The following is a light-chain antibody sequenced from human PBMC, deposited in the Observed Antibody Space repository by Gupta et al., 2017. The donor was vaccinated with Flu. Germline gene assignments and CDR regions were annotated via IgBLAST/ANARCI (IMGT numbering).Light chain of an antibody. CDR3: KQGGHWPWA. V-gene: IGKV2-30*01. CDR1: QCRGYSDGSTI. J-gene: IGKJ1*01. Sequence: VTLGPPASIYGSTSQCRGYSDGSTILYWFQQRPGQAPRRLIYLGSHRESGIPARFSGSGSGTEFTLKVSSVEAGDVGVYCCKQGGHWPWAFGQGTKVEIK. CDR2: LGS.